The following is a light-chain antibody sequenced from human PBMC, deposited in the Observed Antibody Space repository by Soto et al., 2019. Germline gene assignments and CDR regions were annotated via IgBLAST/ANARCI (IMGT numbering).Light chain of an antibody. CDR3: CSHAGSASWV. CDR2: EDS. V-gene: IGLV2-23*01. CDR1: SSDVGTYNL. J-gene: IGLJ3*02. Sequence: QSVLTQPASVSGSPGQSITISCTGTSSDVGTYNLVSWYQHHPGKAPKLIIYEDSKWPSGVSNRFSGSKSGNTASLTISGLQAEDEADYYCCSHAGSASWVFGGGTKLTVL.